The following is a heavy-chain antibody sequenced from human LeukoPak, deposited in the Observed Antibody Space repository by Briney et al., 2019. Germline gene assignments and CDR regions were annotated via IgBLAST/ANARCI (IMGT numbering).Heavy chain of an antibody. D-gene: IGHD4-17*01. J-gene: IGHJ1*01. CDR2: IYHSGST. Sequence: PSGTLSLTCAVSGGSISSSNWWSWVRQPPGKGLEWIGEIYHSGSTNYNPSLKSRVTISVDKSENQFSLKLSSVTAADTAVYYCARDLARTMTTVSHWGQGTLVTVSS. V-gene: IGHV4-4*02. CDR3: ARDLARTMTTVSH. CDR1: GGSISSSNW.